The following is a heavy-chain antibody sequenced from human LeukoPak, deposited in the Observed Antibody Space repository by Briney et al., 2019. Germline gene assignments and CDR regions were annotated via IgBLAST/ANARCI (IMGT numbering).Heavy chain of an antibody. CDR3: ARGPARGYSYGSLRH. J-gene: IGHJ4*02. V-gene: IGHV4-4*07. D-gene: IGHD5-18*01. CDR1: GGSISSYY. Sequence: SETLSLTCTVSGGSISSYYWSWIRQPAGKGLEWIGRIYTSGSTNYNPSLKSRVTISVDTSKNQFSLKLSSVTAADTAVYYCARGPARGYSYGSLRHWGQGTLVTVSS. CDR2: IYTSGST.